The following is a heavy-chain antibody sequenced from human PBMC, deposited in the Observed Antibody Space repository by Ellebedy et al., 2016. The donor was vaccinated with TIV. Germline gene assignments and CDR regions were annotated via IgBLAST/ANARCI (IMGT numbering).Heavy chain of an antibody. CDR3: ARRMGWLQYFDL. V-gene: IGHV4-39*02. Sequence: SETLSLTXSASDSSLGSCSFRWAWIRQPPGKGLAWLGNFYYSGSTVYNPSLKSRVTILPDTTNRHLSLNLNAATAADPAVYYCARRMGWLQYFDLWGQGILVTVAS. J-gene: IGHJ5*02. CDR2: FYYSGST. D-gene: IGHD4-11*01. CDR1: DSSLGSCSFR.